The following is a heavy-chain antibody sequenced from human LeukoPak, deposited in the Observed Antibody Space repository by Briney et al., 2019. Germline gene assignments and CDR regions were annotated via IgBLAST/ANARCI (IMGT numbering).Heavy chain of an antibody. CDR2: IRIDGSYT. D-gene: IGHD3-22*01. CDR3: AKDPWRPIEVTDTLPDY. Sequence: PGGSLRLXWAASEFTFSTYGMHWVRQAPGKGLEWLAFIRIDGSYTYYAESVKGRFTISRDNSKNTLSLQINRLRAENTASNNCAKDPWRPIEVTDTLPDYWGQGTLVTVSS. J-gene: IGHJ4*02. V-gene: IGHV3-30*02. CDR1: EFTFSTYG.